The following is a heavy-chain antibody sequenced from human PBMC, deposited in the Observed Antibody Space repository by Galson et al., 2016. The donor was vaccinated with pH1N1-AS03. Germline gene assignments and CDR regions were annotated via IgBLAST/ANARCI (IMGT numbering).Heavy chain of an antibody. D-gene: IGHD3-16*01. J-gene: IGHJ5*02. CDR2: IYHGEAGTS. CDR1: TFIASSNY. V-gene: IGHV3-53*01. CDR3: ATDRFGEPTT. Sequence: SLRLSCAGSTFIASSNYMSWVRQAPGKGVEWVSVIYHGEAGTSYYADSVKGRFTISRHISTNTVNLQMNNLRGEDTATYYCATDRFGEPTTWGQGTLIIVS.